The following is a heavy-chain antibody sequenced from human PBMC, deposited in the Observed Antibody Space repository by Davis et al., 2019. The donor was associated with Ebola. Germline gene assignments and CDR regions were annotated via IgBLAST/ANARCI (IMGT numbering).Heavy chain of an antibody. D-gene: IGHD3-3*01. CDR2: SYPSNGNT. Sequence: ASVKVSCKASGYPFTSYGITWVRQAPGQGLEWMGWSYPSNGNTHYAQKLQGRVTMTTDTSTSTAYMELRSLRNDDTAMYYCVKDFWSDDPGYWGQGTLVTVSS. CDR1: GYPFTSYG. J-gene: IGHJ4*02. CDR3: VKDFWSDDPGY. V-gene: IGHV1-18*01.